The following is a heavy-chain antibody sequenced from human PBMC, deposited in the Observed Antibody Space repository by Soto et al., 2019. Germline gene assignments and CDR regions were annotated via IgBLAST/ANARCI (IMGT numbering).Heavy chain of an antibody. D-gene: IGHD1-26*01. CDR2: IKSKTDGGTT. J-gene: IGHJ4*02. Sequence: GGSLRLSCAASGFTFSNAWMNWVRQAPGKGLEWVGRIKSKTDGGTTDYAAPVKGRFTISRDDSKNTLYLQMNSLKTEDTAVYYCTTRGSYSEMLPDFDYWGQGTLVTVSS. V-gene: IGHV3-15*07. CDR3: TTRGSYSEMLPDFDY. CDR1: GFTFSNAW.